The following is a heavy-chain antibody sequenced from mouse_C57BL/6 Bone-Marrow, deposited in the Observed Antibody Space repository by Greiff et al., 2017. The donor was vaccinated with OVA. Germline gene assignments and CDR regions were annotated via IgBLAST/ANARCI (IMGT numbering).Heavy chain of an antibody. J-gene: IGHJ2*01. CDR1: GYAFSSSW. V-gene: IGHV1-82*01. CDR3: ARGYFDY. CDR2: IYPGDGDT. Sequence: QVQLQQSGPELVKPGASVKISCKASGYAFSSSWMNWVKQRPGKGLEWIGRIYPGDGDTNYNGKFKGKATLTADKPSSTAYMQLSSLTSEDSAVYFCARGYFDYWGQGTTLTVSS.